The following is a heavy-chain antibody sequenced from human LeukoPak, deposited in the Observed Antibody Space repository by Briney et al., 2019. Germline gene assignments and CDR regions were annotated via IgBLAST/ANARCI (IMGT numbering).Heavy chain of an antibody. J-gene: IGHJ4*02. CDR1: GFTFSSYA. CDR2: ISGSGGST. D-gene: IGHD3-16*02. Sequence: QPGGSLRLSCAASGFTFSSYAMSWVRQAPGKGLEWVSAISGSGGSTYYADSVKGRFTISRDNSKNTLYLQMNSLRAEDTAVYYCLPTPAYDYVWGSYRPFDYWGQGTLVTVSS. CDR3: LPTPAYDYVWGSYRPFDY. V-gene: IGHV3-23*01.